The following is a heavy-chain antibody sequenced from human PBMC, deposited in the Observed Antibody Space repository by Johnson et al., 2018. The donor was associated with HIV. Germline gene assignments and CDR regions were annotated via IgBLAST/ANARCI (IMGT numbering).Heavy chain of an antibody. CDR3: ARSRWADDAFDG. Sequence: VQLVESGGRLVQPGGSLRLSCAASGFSFSTYWMHWVRRVPGKGLVWVSRIDTEGSGTTYADSVKGRFTISRDNAKHTVYLQMISVRAEDMAVYYCARSRWADDAFDGWGQGTMVTVSS. V-gene: IGHV3-74*03. CDR2: IDTEGSGT. D-gene: IGHD1-26*01. CDR1: GFSFSTYW. J-gene: IGHJ3*01.